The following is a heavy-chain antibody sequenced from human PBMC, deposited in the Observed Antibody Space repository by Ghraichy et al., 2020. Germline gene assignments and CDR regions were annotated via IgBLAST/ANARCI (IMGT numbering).Heavy chain of an antibody. CDR3: ARGNWGRFDY. CDR2: INHSGST. CDR1: GGSFSGYY. V-gene: IGHV4-34*01. J-gene: IGHJ4*02. D-gene: IGHD7-27*01. Sequence: SETLSLTCAVYGGSFSGYYWSWIRQPPGKGLEWIGEINHSGSTNYNPSLKSRVTISVDTSKNQFSLKLSSVTAADTAVYYCARGNWGRFDYWGQGTLVTVSS.